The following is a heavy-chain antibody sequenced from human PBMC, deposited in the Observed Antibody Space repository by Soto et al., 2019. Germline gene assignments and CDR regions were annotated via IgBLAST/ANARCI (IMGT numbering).Heavy chain of an antibody. CDR3: ARTDCSSASCYNYYYYGMDV. J-gene: IGHJ6*02. Sequence: ASVKVSCKTSGYSFTKYGLHWVRQAPGQRLEWMGWINPGNGDTKYSQKFQGRVTITRDTSATTAYMELNSLRSEDSAVFYCARTDCSSASCYNYYYYGMDVWGQGTTVTVSS. V-gene: IGHV1-3*01. D-gene: IGHD2-2*01. CDR2: INPGNGDT. CDR1: GYSFTKYG.